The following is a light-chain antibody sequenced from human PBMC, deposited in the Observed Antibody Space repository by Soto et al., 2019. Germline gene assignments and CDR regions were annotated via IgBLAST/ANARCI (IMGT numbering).Light chain of an antibody. V-gene: IGLV2-8*01. CDR1: SSDVGGYNY. J-gene: IGLJ2*01. Sequence: QSALTQPPSASGSPGQSVTISCTGTSSDVGGYNYVSWYQQHPGKAPKFVIYEVNKRPSGVPDRFSGSKSGNTASLTVSGLQAEAEADYYCISHAGSSTLFGGGTKLTVL. CDR3: ISHAGSSTL. CDR2: EVN.